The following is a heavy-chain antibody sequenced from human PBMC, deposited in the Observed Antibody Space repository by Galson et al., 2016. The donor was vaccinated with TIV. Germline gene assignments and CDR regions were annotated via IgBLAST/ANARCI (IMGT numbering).Heavy chain of an antibody. V-gene: IGHV3-11*06. D-gene: IGHD5-12*01. CDR1: RFTFSDYY. CDR3: ARGLYVGYGPFAY. CDR2: IASGRSGHT. J-gene: IGHJ4*02. Sequence: SLRLSCAASRFTFSDYYMTWIRQAPGKGLEWISYIASGRSGHTQYAESVRGRFTISRDNAKNSVYLQMNSLRADDTAVYYCARGLYVGYGPFAYWGQGSLVTVSS.